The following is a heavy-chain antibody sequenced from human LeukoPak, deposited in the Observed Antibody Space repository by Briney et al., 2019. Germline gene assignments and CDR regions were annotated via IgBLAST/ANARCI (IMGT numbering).Heavy chain of an antibody. CDR3: AKDRLAVAGPIDY. V-gene: IGHV3-30*02. J-gene: IGHJ4*02. Sequence: GGSLRLSCAASGFTFSSYGMHWVRQAPGKGLEWVAFIRYDGSNKYYADSVKGRFTISRDNSKNTLYLQMNSLRAEDTAVYYCAKDRLAVAGPIDYWGQGTLVTVSS. D-gene: IGHD6-19*01. CDR2: IRYDGSNK. CDR1: GFTFSSYG.